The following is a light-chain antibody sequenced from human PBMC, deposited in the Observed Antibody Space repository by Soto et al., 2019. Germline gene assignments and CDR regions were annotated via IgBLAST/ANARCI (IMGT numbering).Light chain of an antibody. CDR2: DAS. CDR3: QHYNSYPWT. J-gene: IGKJ1*01. CDR1: ERVSSSY. V-gene: IGKV3-20*01. Sequence: EIVFTQSPDTLSLSPGERATLSCRASERVSSSYLAWYQQKPGQAPRLLIYDASNRATGIPARFSGSGSGTDFTLTISSLQPDDFATYYCQHYNSYPWTFGQGTKVDIK.